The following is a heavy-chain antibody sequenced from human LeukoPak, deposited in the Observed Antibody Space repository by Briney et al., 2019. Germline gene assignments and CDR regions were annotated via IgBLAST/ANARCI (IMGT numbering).Heavy chain of an antibody. J-gene: IGHJ4*02. D-gene: IGHD3-22*01. CDR2: ISSDGSNK. V-gene: IGHV3-30*18. CDR3: AKGYYFDTSGRLPPFDY. CDR1: GIIFSNYG. Sequence: GGSLRLSCAASGIIFSNYGMHWVRQTLGKGLGWVAVISSDGSNKYYVDSVKGRFTISRDNSKNTLYLQMNSLRVEDTAVYYCAKGYYFDTSGRLPPFDYWGQGTLVTVSS.